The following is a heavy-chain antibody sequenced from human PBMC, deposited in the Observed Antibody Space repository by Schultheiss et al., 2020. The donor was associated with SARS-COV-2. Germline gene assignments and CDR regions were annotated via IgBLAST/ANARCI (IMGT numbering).Heavy chain of an antibody. V-gene: IGHV3-21*01. D-gene: IGHD7-27*01. CDR3: ARDTANWGLFDY. CDR2: ISSSSSYI. J-gene: IGHJ4*02. CDR1: GFTFSNAW. Sequence: GGSLRLSCAASGFTFSNAWMSWVRQAPGKGLEWVSSISSSSSYIYYADSVKGRFTISRDNAKNSLYLQMNSLRAEDTAVYYCARDTANWGLFDYWGQGTLVTVSS.